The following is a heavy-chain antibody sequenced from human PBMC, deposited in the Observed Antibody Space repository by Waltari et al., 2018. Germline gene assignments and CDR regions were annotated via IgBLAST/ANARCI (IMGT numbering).Heavy chain of an antibody. V-gene: IGHV4-59*01. J-gene: IGHJ6*02. CDR3: ARDRGYYYGMDV. Sequence: QVQLQESGPGLVKPSETLSLTCTVPGGSLSSSYWTWLRQPPGKGLEWIGYIYYSGSTNYNPSLKSRVTISVDTSKNQFSLKLSSVTAADTAVYYCARDRGYYYGMDVWGQGTTVTVSS. CDR2: IYYSGST. CDR1: GGSLSSSY.